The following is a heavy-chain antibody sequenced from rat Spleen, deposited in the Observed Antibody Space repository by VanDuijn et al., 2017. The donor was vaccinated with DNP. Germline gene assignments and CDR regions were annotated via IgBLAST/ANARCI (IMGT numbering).Heavy chain of an antibody. CDR1: GFSLSSYG. J-gene: IGHJ3*01. CDR2: ISNGGST. V-gene: IGHV2S12*01. CDR3: TRSQGYYYDGSYYPFAY. D-gene: IGHD1-12*02. Sequence: QVQLKESGPGLVQPSQTLSLTCTVSGFSLSSYGVSWVRQPPGKGLEWIAAISNGGSTYYNSTLKSRLSISRDTSKSQVFLKMNSLQTEDTAIYFCTRSQGYYYDGSYYPFAYWGQGILVTVSS.